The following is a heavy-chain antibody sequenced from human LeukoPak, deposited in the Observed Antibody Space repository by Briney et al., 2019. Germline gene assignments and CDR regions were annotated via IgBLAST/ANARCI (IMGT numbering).Heavy chain of an antibody. J-gene: IGHJ4*02. V-gene: IGHV1-2*02. CDR2: INPNSGGT. CDR1: GYTFTGYY. CDR3: ARDNYFWSGAEFDY. Sequence: GASVKVSCKASGYTFTGYYMHWVRQAPGQGLEWMGWINPNSGGTNYAQKFQGRVTMTRDTSISTAYMELSRLRSDDTAVYYCARDNYFWSGAEFDYWGQGTLVTVSS. D-gene: IGHD3-3*01.